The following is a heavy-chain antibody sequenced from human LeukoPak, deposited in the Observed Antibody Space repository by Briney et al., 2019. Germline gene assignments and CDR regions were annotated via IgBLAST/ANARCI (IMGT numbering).Heavy chain of an antibody. CDR1: VFTVSSNY. CDR2: IYSGGST. D-gene: IGHD5-18*01. CDR3: ARQTRGYSYGDAGRTARNFDY. Sequence: PGGCLRLSCAVSVFTVSSNYMSGVRQAPGKGLEGGSVIYSGGSTYYADSVKVRFTITSKNSKNTLYLQMNRLRAEDTGVYYGARQTRGYSYGDAGRTARNFDYWGQGTLVTVSS. J-gene: IGHJ4*02. V-gene: IGHV3-66*04.